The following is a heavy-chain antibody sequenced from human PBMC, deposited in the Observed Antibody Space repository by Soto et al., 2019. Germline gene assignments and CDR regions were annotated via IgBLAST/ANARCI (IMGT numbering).Heavy chain of an antibody. J-gene: IGHJ4*02. V-gene: IGHV3-53*02. CDR3: ARGAYIYGTGLGY. D-gene: IGHD5-18*01. CDR1: GFTVSSNY. CDR2: IYSGGST. Sequence: EVQLVETGGGLIQPGGSLRLSCAASGFTVSSNYMSWVRQAPGKGLEWVSVIYSGGSTYYADSVKGRFTISRDNSKNTLSLQMNSLRAEDTAVYYCARGAYIYGTGLGYWGQGTLVTVSS.